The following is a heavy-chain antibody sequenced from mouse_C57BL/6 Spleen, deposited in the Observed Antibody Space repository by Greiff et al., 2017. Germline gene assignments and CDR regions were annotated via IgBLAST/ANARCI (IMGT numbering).Heavy chain of an antibody. V-gene: IGHV1-64*01. CDR1: GYTFTSYW. CDR3: ASENLGIRYFDY. D-gene: IGHD2-4*01. J-gene: IGHJ2*01. Sequence: QVQLQQPGAELVKPGASVKLSCKASGYTFTSYWMHWVKQRPGQGLEWIGMIHPNSGSTNYNEKFKSKATLTVDKSSSTAYMQLSSLTSEDSAVYCGASENLGIRYFDYWGQGTTLTVSS. CDR2: IHPNSGST.